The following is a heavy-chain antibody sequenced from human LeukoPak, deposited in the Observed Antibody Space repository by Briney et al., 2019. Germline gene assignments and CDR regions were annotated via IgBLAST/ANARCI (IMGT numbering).Heavy chain of an antibody. J-gene: IGHJ4*02. Sequence: SGPTLVNPTQTLTLTCTFSGFSLSTSGVGVVWIRQPPGKALGWLALIYWNDDKRYSPSLKTRLTITKDTSKNQVVLTMTNMDPVDTATYYCAHSPPRQLVRHSPFDYWGQGTLVTVSS. D-gene: IGHD6-13*01. V-gene: IGHV2-5*01. CDR3: AHSPPRQLVRHSPFDY. CDR1: GFSLSTSGVG. CDR2: IYWNDDK.